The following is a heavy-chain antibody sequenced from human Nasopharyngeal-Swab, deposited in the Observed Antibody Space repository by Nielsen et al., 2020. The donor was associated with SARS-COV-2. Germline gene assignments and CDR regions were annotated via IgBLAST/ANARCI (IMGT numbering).Heavy chain of an antibody. Sequence: ASVKVSCKASGGTFSSYAISWVRQAPGQGLEWMGWISAHNGNTNYAQKLQGRVTMTTDTSTSTAYMELRSLRSDDTAVYYCARDAATMIVGLNWFDPWGQGTLVTVSS. CDR2: ISAHNGNT. V-gene: IGHV1-18*01. CDR3: ARDAATMIVGLNWFDP. D-gene: IGHD3-22*01. J-gene: IGHJ5*02. CDR1: GGTFSSYA.